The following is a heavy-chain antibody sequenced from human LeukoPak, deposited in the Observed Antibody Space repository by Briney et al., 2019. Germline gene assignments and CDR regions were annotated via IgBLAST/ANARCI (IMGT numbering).Heavy chain of an antibody. Sequence: GGSLRLSCAASGFTFSSYAMSWVRQAPGQGLDWVSAISGSGGSTYYADSVRGRFTISRDNSRSTLYLQMNSLRVEDTAVYYCAKRFCSGGSRNYYYYYGMDVWGQGTTVTVSS. CDR2: ISGSGGST. J-gene: IGHJ6*02. CDR3: AKRFCSGGSRNYYYYYGMDV. D-gene: IGHD2-15*01. CDR1: GFTFSSYA. V-gene: IGHV3-23*01.